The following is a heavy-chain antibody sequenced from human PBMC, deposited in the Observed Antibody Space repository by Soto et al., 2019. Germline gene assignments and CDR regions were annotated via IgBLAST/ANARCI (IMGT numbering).Heavy chain of an antibody. J-gene: IGHJ6*02. CDR1: GGSISSNSYY. V-gene: IGHV4-39*01. CDR2: IYYSGTT. Sequence: SETLSLTCTVSGGSISSNSYYWAWLRQPPGKGLEWIGNIYYSGTTYYNPSLKSRVTISVDTSKNQFSLKLSSVTAADTAVYYCARHKGGYYSGVDVWGQGTTVTVSS. D-gene: IGHD3-16*01. CDR3: ARHKGGYYSGVDV.